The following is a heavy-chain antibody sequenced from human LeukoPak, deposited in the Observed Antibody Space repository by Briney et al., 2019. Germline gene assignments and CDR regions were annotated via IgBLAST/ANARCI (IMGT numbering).Heavy chain of an antibody. CDR2: IYYSRST. V-gene: IGHV4-59*01. Sequence: PSETLSLTCTVSGGSISSYYWSWIRQPPGKGLEWIGYIYYSRSTNYNPSLKSRVTISVDTSKNQFSLKLSSVTAADTAVYYCARGAPWGYDFWSGYTNAFDIWGQGTMVTVSS. CDR1: GGSISSYY. CDR3: ARGAPWGYDFWSGYTNAFDI. J-gene: IGHJ3*02. D-gene: IGHD3-3*01.